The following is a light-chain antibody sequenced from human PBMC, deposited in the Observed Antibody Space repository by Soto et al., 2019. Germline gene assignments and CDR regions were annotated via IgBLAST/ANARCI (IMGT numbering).Light chain of an antibody. CDR2: GAS. Sequence: EIVLTQSPGTLSFSPGERATLSCSPSQSVSSSYLAWYQQKPGQAPRLLIYGASSRATGIPDRFSGSGSGTDFTLTISRLEPEDFAVYYCQQYGSSPPITFGQGTRLEIK. V-gene: IGKV3-20*01. CDR1: QSVSSSY. CDR3: QQYGSSPPIT. J-gene: IGKJ5*01.